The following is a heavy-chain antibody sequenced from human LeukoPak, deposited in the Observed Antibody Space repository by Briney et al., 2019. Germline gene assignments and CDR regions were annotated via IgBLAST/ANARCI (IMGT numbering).Heavy chain of an antibody. D-gene: IGHD3-22*01. Sequence: GGSLRLSCAASGFTFSSYEMNWVRQAPGKGLEWVSYISSSGSTIYYADSVKGRFTISRDNAKNSLYLQMNSLRAEDTAVYYCAELGITMIRGVWGKGTTVTISS. CDR2: ISSSGSTI. CDR1: GFTFSSYE. J-gene: IGHJ6*04. V-gene: IGHV3-48*03. CDR3: AELGITMIRGV.